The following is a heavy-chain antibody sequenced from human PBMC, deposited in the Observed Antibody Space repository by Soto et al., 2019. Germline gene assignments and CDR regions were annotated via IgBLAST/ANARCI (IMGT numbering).Heavy chain of an antibody. V-gene: IGHV4-59*11. CDR2: IYYSGSA. CDR3: ARVSIKESWDFDS. D-gene: IGHD5-12*01. CDR1: GGSINNHN. Sequence: PSETLSVTWSVSGGSINNHNGSWIRQPQGKGLEWVGNIYYSGSASYNPSLKSRLTISVDTSKNQFSLKLSSVTAADTAVYYCARVSIKESWDFDSWGQGPLVTVSS. J-gene: IGHJ4*02.